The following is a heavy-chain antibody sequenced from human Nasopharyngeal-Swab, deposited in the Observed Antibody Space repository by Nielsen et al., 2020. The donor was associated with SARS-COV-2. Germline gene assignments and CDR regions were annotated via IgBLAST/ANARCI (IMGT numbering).Heavy chain of an antibody. D-gene: IGHD3-10*01. CDR3: AADVRNYYGSGSAYYYYYMDV. CDR1: GFTFTSYA. Sequence: SVKVSCKASGFTFTSYAVQWVRQARGQSLEWIGWIVGGSGNTNYAQKFQERVTITRDMSTSTAYMELSSLRSEDTAVYYCAADVRNYYGSGSAYYYYYMDVWGKGTTVTVSS. CDR2: IVGGSGNT. J-gene: IGHJ6*03. V-gene: IGHV1-58*01.